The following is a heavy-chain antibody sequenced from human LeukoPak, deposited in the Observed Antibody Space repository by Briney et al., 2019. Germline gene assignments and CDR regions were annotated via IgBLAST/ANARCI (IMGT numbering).Heavy chain of an antibody. CDR1: GFTFSSYW. CDR3: VRDPGYYDSSGFHPFDY. D-gene: IGHD3-22*01. Sequence: GGSLRLSCAASGFTFSSYWMHWVRQAPGKGLVWVSRINSDGRSRSYADSVKGRFTISRDNAKNTLYLQMNSLRAEDTAVYYCVRDPGYYDSSGFHPFDYWGQGTLVTVSS. J-gene: IGHJ4*02. V-gene: IGHV3-74*01. CDR2: INSDGRSR.